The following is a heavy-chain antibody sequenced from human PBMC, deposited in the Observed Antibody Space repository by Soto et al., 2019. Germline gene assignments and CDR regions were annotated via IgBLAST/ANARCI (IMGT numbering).Heavy chain of an antibody. CDR1: GGSISSGGYV. J-gene: IGHJ4*02. D-gene: IGHD1-1*01. CDR3: ARGVLY. V-gene: IGHV4-31*03. Sequence: TLSLTCTVSGGSISSGGYVWSWIRQPPWKGLEWIGNIFYSGTTYYNPSLKSRVTISVDTSKNQFSLKLSSVTAADTAVYFCARGVLYWGQGTLVTVSS. CDR2: IFYSGTT.